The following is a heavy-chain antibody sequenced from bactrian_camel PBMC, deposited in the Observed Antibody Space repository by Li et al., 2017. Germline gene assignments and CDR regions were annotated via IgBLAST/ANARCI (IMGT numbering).Heavy chain of an antibody. CDR1: GYVGRHNIC. Sequence: DVQLVESGGGPVQAGGSLRLSCAASGYVGRHNICLGWFRQTPGKAREWIAALDSDGSPSYADSVKGRFTISQDRTKNILYLQMNDLKDEDTGMYYCAALNSSSGGRFAWCSDFRGQGTQVTVS. D-gene: IGHD1*01. CDR2: LDSDGSPS. J-gene: IGHJ4*01. CDR3: AALNSSSGGRFAWCSDF. V-gene: IGHV3S31*01.